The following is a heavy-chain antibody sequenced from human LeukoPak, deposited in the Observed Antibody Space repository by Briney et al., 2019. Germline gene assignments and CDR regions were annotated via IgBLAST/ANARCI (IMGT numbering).Heavy chain of an antibody. J-gene: IGHJ5*02. D-gene: IGHD6-13*01. CDR2: IYYSGST. Sequence: PSQTLSLTCTVSGGSISSGGYYWIWIRQHPGKGLEWIRYIYYSGSTYYNPSLKSRVTISVDTSKNQFSLKLGSVTAADTALYYCARGGIAAAGDWFDPWGQGTLVTVSS. CDR3: ARGGIAAAGDWFDP. CDR1: GGSISSGGYY. V-gene: IGHV4-31*03.